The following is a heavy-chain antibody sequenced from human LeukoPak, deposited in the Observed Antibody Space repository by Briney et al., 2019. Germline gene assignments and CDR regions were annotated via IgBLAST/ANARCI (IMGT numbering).Heavy chain of an antibody. V-gene: IGHV1-69*01. J-gene: IGHJ4*02. D-gene: IGHD2-15*01. CDR1: AGTFSSYA. CDR2: IIPIFGKA. CDR3: GRAARGYCSGGGCYSCVV. Sequence: SVTASCKASAGTFSSYAISWVRQAPGQGLEWMGGIIPIFGKANYANNMQGRVTITADESTTTAYMELSSLRLQEAAVHETGRAARGYCSGGGCYSCVVWGQGTLATVSS.